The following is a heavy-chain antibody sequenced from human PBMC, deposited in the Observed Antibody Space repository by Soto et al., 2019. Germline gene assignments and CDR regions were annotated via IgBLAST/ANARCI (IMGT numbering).Heavy chain of an antibody. V-gene: IGHV4-30-4*01. CDR2: IYYSGNT. CDR1: GGSISSYY. CDR3: ASGYYYILTGRDTKYYFDY. J-gene: IGHJ4*02. Sequence: SETLSLTCTVSGGSISSYYWTWIRQPPGKGLEWIGYIYYSGNTYYNPSLKSRVMISVDTSKNQFSLNLSSVTAADTAVYYCASGYYYILTGRDTKYYFDYWGQGALVTVS. D-gene: IGHD3-9*01.